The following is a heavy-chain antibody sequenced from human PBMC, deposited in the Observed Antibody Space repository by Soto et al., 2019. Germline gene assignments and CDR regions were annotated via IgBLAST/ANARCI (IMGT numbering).Heavy chain of an antibody. CDR1: GGSISSSSYY. Sequence: PSETLSLTCTVSGGSISSSSYYWGWIRQPPGKGLEWIGSIYYSGSTYYNPSLKSRVTISVDTSKNQFSLKLSSVTAADTAVYYCARHLSNSLGPFDYWGQGTLVTVS. CDR3: ARHLSNSLGPFDY. J-gene: IGHJ4*02. D-gene: IGHD1-1*01. CDR2: IYYSGST. V-gene: IGHV4-39*01.